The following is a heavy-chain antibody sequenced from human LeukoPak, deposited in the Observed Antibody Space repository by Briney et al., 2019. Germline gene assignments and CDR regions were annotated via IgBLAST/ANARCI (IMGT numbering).Heavy chain of an antibody. J-gene: IGHJ4*02. D-gene: IGHD5-12*01. Sequence: SETLSLTCTVSGGSVSSYYWSWIRQPPGKGLEWIGYIYYSGSTNYNPSLKSRVTISVDTSKNQFSLKLSSVTAADTAVYYCASGYSGYDPFFDYWGQGTLVTVSS. V-gene: IGHV4-59*08. CDR1: GGSVSSYY. CDR2: IYYSGST. CDR3: ASGYSGYDPFFDY.